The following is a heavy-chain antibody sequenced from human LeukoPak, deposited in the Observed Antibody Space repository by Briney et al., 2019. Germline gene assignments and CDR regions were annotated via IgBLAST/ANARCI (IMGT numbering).Heavy chain of an antibody. J-gene: IGHJ4*02. CDR3: ARTPSGYHRPTFDY. CDR2: IYYSGST. CDR1: GGSISSYY. D-gene: IGHD3-22*01. V-gene: IGHV4-59*01. Sequence: ASETLSLTCTVSGGSISSYYWSWIRQPPGKGLEWIGYIYYSGSTNYNPSLKSRVTISVDTSKNQFSLKLSSVTAADTAVYYCARTPSGYHRPTFDYWGQGTLVTVSS.